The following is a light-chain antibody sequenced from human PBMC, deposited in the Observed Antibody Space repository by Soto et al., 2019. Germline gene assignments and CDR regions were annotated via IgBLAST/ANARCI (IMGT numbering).Light chain of an antibody. J-gene: IGKJ5*01. V-gene: IGKV3-20*01. CDR3: QQHGISHIP. CDR2: GAS. CDR1: QSVSNNY. Sequence: EIVLTQSPGTLSLSPGERATLSCRASQSVSNNYLAWYQQKPGQAPRLLIYGASSRATGIPDRFSGSGSGTDFTLTITRLEPDDSAVYYCQQHGISHIPFGQGHNWRL.